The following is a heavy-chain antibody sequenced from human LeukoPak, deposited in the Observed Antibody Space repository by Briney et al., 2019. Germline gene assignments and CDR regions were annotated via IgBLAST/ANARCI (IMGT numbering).Heavy chain of an antibody. CDR2: IYHSGNT. J-gene: IGHJ4*02. CDR3: AREGWTADY. CDR1: GYSISSGYY. V-gene: IGHV4-38-2*02. D-gene: IGHD6-19*01. Sequence: SETLSLTCTVSGYSISSGYYWGWIRQPPGKGLEWVGSIYHSGNTYYNPSLKSRVTISVDTSRNQFSLKLSSVTAADTAVYYCAREGWTADYWGQGTLVTVSS.